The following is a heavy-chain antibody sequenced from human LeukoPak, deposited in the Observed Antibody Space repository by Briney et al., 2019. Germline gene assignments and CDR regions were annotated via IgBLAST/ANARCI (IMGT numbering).Heavy chain of an antibody. CDR2: IYHSGST. CDR1: DGSISSGGYY. D-gene: IGHD4-17*01. CDR3: ARASPDDYGDYESC. J-gene: IGHJ4*02. Sequence: PSQTLSLTCTVSDGSISSGGYYWSWIRQPPGKGLEWIGYIYHSGSTYYNPSLKSRLTISVDTSKNQFSLKLTSVTAADTAVYYCARASPDDYGDYESCWGQGTLVTVS. V-gene: IGHV4-30-2*05.